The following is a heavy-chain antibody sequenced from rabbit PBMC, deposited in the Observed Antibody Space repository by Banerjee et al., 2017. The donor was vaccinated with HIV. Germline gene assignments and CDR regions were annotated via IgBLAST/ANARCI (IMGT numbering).Heavy chain of an antibody. Sequence: QEQLVESGGGLVQPEGSLTLTCKASGLDFSNSYWICWVRQAPGKGLEWIGCIDTGDGSTYYASWAKGRFTISKTSSTTVTLQMTSLTAADTATYFCGRHYYGMDLWGPGTLVTVS. J-gene: IGHJ6*01. CDR2: IDTGDGST. V-gene: IGHV1S45*01. CDR1: GLDFSNSYW. CDR3: GRHYYGMDL.